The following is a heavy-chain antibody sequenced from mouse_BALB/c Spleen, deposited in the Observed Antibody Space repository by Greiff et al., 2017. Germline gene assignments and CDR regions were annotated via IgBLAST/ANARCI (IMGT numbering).Heavy chain of an antibody. CDR1: GYPFPAYE. D-gene: IGHD2-2*01. CDR2: IVPETGGT. V-gene: IGHV1-15*01. Sequence: VQLQQSGAGLVRPGASVPLSCKASGYPFPAYEMTGVKQTPVMGLEWIGAIVPETGGTASNQKSKGKATLTEDKSSSTAYMELRSLTSEDSAVYYCTREEYYGYSWFAYWGQGTLVTVSA. CDR3: TREEYYGYSWFAY. J-gene: IGHJ3*01.